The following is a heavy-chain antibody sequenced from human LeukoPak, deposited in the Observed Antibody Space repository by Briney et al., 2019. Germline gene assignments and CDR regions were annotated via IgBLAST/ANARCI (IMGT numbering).Heavy chain of an antibody. D-gene: IGHD3-10*01. Sequence: GGSLRLSCAASGFTFSSYGMHWVRQAPGKGLEWVAFGRYDGSTKFYADPVKGRFTISRDNSKNTLYLEMNSLRPEDTAMYYCAKDYGYYGSGSYHDYWGQGTLVTVSS. CDR3: AKDYGYYGSGSYHDY. CDR2: GRYDGSTK. J-gene: IGHJ4*02. CDR1: GFTFSSYG. V-gene: IGHV3-30*02.